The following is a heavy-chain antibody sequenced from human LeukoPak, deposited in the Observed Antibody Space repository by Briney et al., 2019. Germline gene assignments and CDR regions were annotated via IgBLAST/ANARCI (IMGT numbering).Heavy chain of an antibody. Sequence: SVKVSCKASGGTFSSYAISWVRQAPGQGLEWMGGIIPIFGTANYAQKSQGRVTITTDESTSTAYMELSSLRSEDTAVYYCARGLIQEYSSSAAYYYYMDVWGKGTTVTVSS. CDR2: IIPIFGTA. CDR3: ARGLIQEYSSSAAYYYYMDV. J-gene: IGHJ6*03. CDR1: GGTFSSYA. V-gene: IGHV1-69*05. D-gene: IGHD6-6*01.